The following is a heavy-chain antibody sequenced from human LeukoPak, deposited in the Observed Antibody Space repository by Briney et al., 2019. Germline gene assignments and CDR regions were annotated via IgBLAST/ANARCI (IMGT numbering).Heavy chain of an antibody. CDR2: ISSSGSTM. J-gene: IGHJ4*02. Sequence: TGGSLRLSCAASGFTFSSYWMYWVRQAPGKGLEWVAYISSSGSTMKYPDSVKGRFTISRDNAKDSLFLHMSSLRAEDTAVYYCVRDSCGGGSCIDYWGQGTLVTVSS. D-gene: IGHD2-15*01. CDR1: GFTFSSYW. CDR3: VRDSCGGGSCIDY. V-gene: IGHV3-48*03.